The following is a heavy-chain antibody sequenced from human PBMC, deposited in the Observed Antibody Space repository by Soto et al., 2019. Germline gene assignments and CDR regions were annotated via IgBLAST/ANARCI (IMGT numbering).Heavy chain of an antibody. V-gene: IGHV1-18*01. Sequence: QVQLVQSGAEVKKPGASVKVSCTASGYTFTTYGISWVPQAPGQGLEWMGWISAYHGNTNYAQKLQGRVTMTTDTSTSTAYMELRSLRSADTAVYYCARNLVTYHGSSSSHMAYWGQGTLVTVSS. D-gene: IGHD6-6*01. J-gene: IGHJ4*02. CDR1: GYTFTTYG. CDR3: ARNLVTYHGSSSSHMAY. CDR2: ISAYHGNT.